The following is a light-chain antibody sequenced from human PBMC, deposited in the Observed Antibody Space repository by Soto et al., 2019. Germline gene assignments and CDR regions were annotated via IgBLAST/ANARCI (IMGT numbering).Light chain of an antibody. J-gene: IGLJ2*01. Sequence: QSVLTQPPSASGSPGMSVTLSCSGTDNDVGRYDYVSWYQQHPGKAPKLLIYEVSKRPSGVPDRFSASKSGNTASLTVSGLQGEDEADYYCMSYVGGNSVAFDGGTKLTVL. CDR3: MSYVGGNSVA. V-gene: IGLV2-8*01. CDR2: EVS. CDR1: DNDVGRYDY.